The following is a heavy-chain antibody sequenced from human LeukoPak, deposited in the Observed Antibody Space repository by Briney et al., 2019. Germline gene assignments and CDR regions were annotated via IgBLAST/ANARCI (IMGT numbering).Heavy chain of an antibody. CDR2: IYYSGST. CDR3: ARLEGIVGATIDY. CDR1: GGSISSDTYY. Sequence: SETLSLTCTVSGGSISSDTYYWGWIRQPPGKGLEWIGSIYYSGSTYYNPSLKSRVTISVDTSKNQFSLKLSSVTAADTAVYYCARLEGIVGATIDYWGQGTLVTVSS. D-gene: IGHD1-26*01. J-gene: IGHJ4*02. V-gene: IGHV4-39*01.